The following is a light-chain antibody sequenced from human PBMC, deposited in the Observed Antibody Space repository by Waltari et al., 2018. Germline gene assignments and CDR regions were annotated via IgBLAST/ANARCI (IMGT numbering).Light chain of an antibody. CDR2: KVS. J-gene: IGKJ1*01. V-gene: IGKV2-30*02. Sequence: DVVMTQSPLSLPVTLGQPASISCRSSQSLVHSDGNIYDLWFQQRPGQSPRRLIYKVSNRDSGVLHKMCGGGSGTDFTLKISRVEAEDVGVYYCMQRTHWPPWTFGQGTRVEIQ. CDR1: QSLVHSDGNIY. CDR3: MQRTHWPPWT.